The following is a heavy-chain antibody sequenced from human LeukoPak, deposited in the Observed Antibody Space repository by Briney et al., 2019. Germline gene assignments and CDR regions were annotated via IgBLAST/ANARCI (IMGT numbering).Heavy chain of an antibody. CDR2: INPNSGGT. J-gene: IGHJ4*02. V-gene: IGHV1-2*02. CDR1: GYTFTGYY. CDR3: ARYSQWFGEFFFDY. Sequence: GASVKVSCKASGYTFTGYYMHWVRQAPGQGLEWMGWINPNSGGTNYAQKFQGRVTMTRDASISTAYMERSRLRSDDTAVYYCARYSQWFGEFFFDYWGQGNLVTVSS. D-gene: IGHD3-10*01.